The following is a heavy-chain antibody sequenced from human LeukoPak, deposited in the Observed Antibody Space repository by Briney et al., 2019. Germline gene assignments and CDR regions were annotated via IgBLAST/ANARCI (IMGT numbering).Heavy chain of an antibody. D-gene: IGHD3-9*01. CDR3: ARDQVTGYYNDDFDY. J-gene: IGHJ4*02. CDR1: GFTFSSYE. V-gene: IGHV3-48*03. CDR2: ISSSGSTI. Sequence: GGSLRLSCAASGFTFSSYEMNWVRQAPGKGLEWVSYISSSGSTIYYADSVKGRFTISRDNAKNSLYLQMNSLRAADTAVYYCARDQVTGYYNDDFDYWGQGTLVTVSS.